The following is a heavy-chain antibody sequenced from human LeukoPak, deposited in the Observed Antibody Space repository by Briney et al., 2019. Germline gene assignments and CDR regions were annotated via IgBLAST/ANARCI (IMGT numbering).Heavy chain of an antibody. CDR3: ARLGRWLQLGLDY. CDR2: IGISGRTT. Sequence: PGRSLRLSCAASGFTFSSYGMHWVRQAPGKGLEWVSYIGISGRTTYYADSVKGRFSISRDNAKNSLYLQMNSLEAEDTAVYYCARLGRWLQLGLDYWGQGTLVTVSS. CDR1: GFTFSSYG. D-gene: IGHD5-24*01. J-gene: IGHJ4*02. V-gene: IGHV3-48*04.